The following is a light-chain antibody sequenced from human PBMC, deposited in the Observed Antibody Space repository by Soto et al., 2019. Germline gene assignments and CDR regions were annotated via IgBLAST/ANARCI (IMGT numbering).Light chain of an antibody. CDR3: QQYSSSRT. CDR2: GAS. CDR1: QSFTTSQ. Sequence: TQSLGTRALSPGERATLFCRASQSFTTSQLAWYQQKPGQAPRVLIFGASSRATGIPDRFSGGGSGTDFSLTISRLETEDFAVYYCQQYSSSRTFGQGTKVDIK. J-gene: IGKJ1*01. V-gene: IGKV3-20*01.